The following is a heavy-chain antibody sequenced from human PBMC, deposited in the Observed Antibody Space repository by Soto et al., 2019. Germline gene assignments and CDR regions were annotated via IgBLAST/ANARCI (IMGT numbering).Heavy chain of an antibody. CDR2: ISAYNGNT. CDR3: ARDSFAYYDSSGYLPPDSAFDI. V-gene: IGHV1-18*01. D-gene: IGHD3-22*01. J-gene: IGHJ3*02. Sequence: GASVKVSCKASGYTFTSYGISWVRQAPGQGLEWMGWISAYNGNTNYAQKLQGRVTMTTDTSTSTAYMELRSLRSDDTAVYYCARDSFAYYDSSGYLPPDSAFDIWGQGTMVTVSS. CDR1: GYTFTSYG.